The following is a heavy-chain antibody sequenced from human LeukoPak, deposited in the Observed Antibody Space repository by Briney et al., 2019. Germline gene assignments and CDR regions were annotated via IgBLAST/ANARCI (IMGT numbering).Heavy chain of an antibody. Sequence: SETLSLTCTVPGGSISSYYWSWIRQPPGKGLEWIGYIYYSGSTDYNPSLKSRVTISVDTSKNQFSLKLSSVTAADTAIYYCARFFTNSSPYFDYWGQGTLVTVSS. CDR2: IYYSGST. J-gene: IGHJ4*02. CDR1: GGSISSYY. CDR3: ARFFTNSSPYFDY. V-gene: IGHV4-59*01. D-gene: IGHD6-13*01.